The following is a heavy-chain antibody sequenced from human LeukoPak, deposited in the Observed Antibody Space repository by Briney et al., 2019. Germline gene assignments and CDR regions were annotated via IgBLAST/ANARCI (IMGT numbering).Heavy chain of an antibody. V-gene: IGHV1-2*02. CDR3: TRDAGGGDCYSCPNWFDP. J-gene: IGHJ5*02. CDR1: GYTFTGYY. Sequence: ASVKVSCKASGYTFTGYYMHWVRQAPGRGLEWMGWINPNSGGTNYAQKFQGRVTMTSDTSISTAYMELSRLRSDDTAVYYCTRDAGGGDCYSCPNWFDPWGQGTLVTVSS. D-gene: IGHD2-21*02. CDR2: INPNSGGT.